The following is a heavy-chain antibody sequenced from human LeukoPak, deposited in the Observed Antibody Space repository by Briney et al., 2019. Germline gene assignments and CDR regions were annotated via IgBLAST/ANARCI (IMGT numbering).Heavy chain of an antibody. J-gene: IGHJ4*02. CDR3: AKSTSSFDY. CDR1: GFTFSTYG. V-gene: IGHV3-23*01. CDR2: ISGSGVST. D-gene: IGHD6-19*01. Sequence: GGSLRLSCAASGFTFSTYGMSWVRQAPGKGLEWVSSISGSGVSTYYGDSVKGRLTISRDNSKNTLYLQMNSLRAEDTAVYYCAKSTSSFDYWGQGILVTVSS.